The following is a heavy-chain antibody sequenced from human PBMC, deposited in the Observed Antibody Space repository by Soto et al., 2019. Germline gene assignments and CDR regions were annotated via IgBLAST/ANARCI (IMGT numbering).Heavy chain of an antibody. CDR3: ARGRTWFDP. CDR2: IYYSGST. CDR1: GGSISSGGYY. V-gene: IGHV4-31*03. Sequence: SETLSLTCTVSGGSISSGGYYWSWIRQHPGRGLEWIGYIYYSGSTNYNPSLKSRVTISVHTSKNQFSLKLSSVTAADTAVYYCARGRTWFDPWGQGTLVTVSS. J-gene: IGHJ5*02.